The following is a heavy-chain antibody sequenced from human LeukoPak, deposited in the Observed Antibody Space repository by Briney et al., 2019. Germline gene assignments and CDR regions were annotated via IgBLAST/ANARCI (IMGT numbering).Heavy chain of an antibody. CDR3: ARIITYYYDSSGYYGPFDY. Sequence: GESLKISCKASGYTFNNYWIGWVRQMPGRGLEWMGMLYPDGSATTYHPSFQGQVTISADKSISTAYLQWSSLKASDTAMYYCARIITYYYDSSGYYGPFDYWGQGTLVTVSS. CDR2: LYPDGSAT. CDR1: GYTFNNYW. D-gene: IGHD3-22*01. V-gene: IGHV5-51*01. J-gene: IGHJ4*02.